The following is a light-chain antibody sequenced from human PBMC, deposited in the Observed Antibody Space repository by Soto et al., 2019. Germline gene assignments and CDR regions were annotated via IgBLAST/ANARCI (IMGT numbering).Light chain of an antibody. Sequence: EMVMTRSPATLSVCPGERATLSCRASQSVSSDLAWYQQRPGQAPRLLIYDSFSRATGVPTRISGSGSGTEFTLTISSLQSEDFAVYYCQQYNSWPLTFGGGTKVDIK. J-gene: IGKJ4*01. CDR2: DSF. CDR3: QQYNSWPLT. CDR1: QSVSSD. V-gene: IGKV3D-15*01.